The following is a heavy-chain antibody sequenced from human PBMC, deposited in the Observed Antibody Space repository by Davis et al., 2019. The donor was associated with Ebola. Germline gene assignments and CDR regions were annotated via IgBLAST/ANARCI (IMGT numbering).Heavy chain of an antibody. J-gene: IGHJ4*02. Sequence: PGGSLRLSCAASGFTFSSYDMHWVRQATGKGLEWVSAIGTAGDTYYPGSVKGRFTISRENAKNSLYLQMNSLRAEDTAVYYCARKRGYSGYGFDYWGQGTLVTVSS. D-gene: IGHD5-12*01. CDR2: IGTAGDT. CDR3: ARKRGYSGYGFDY. V-gene: IGHV3-13*01. CDR1: GFTFSSYD.